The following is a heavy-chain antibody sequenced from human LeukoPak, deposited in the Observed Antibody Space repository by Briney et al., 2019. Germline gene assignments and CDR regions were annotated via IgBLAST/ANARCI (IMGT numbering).Heavy chain of an antibody. V-gene: IGHV1-69*13. Sequence: ASVKVSCKXSGGTFSSYAISWVRQAPGQGLEWMGGIIPIFGTANYPQKFQGRVTITADESTSTAYMELSSLRSEDTAVYYCARERYSYYMDVWGKGTTVTVSS. CDR2: IIPIFGTA. CDR1: GGTFSSYA. D-gene: IGHD5-18*01. CDR3: ARERYSYYMDV. J-gene: IGHJ6*03.